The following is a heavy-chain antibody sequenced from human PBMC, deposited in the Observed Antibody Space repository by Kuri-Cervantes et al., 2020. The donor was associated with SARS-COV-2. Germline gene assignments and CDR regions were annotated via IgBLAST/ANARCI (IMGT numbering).Heavy chain of an antibody. CDR2: IYHSGST. CDR1: GGSISSGYY. V-gene: IGHV4-38-2*02. J-gene: IGHJ4*02. Sequence: SETLSLTCTVSGGSISSGYYWGWIRQPPGKGLEWIGSIYHSGSTYYNPSLKSRLTISLDTSKNQFSLKLSSVSAADTAVYCCARGLHGDYYLDYWGQGTLVTVSS. CDR3: ARGLHGDYYLDY. D-gene: IGHD4-17*01.